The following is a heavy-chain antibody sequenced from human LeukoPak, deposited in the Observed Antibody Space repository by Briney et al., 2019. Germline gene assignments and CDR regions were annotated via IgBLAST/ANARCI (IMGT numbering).Heavy chain of an antibody. CDR3: ARSPLYYDFWSGYYRPINYFDY. Sequence: ASVKVSCKASGYTFTSYDINWVRQATGQGLEWMGWINPNSGNTGYAQKFQGRVTMTRNTSISTAYMELSSLRSEDTAVYYCARSPLYYDFWSGYYRPINYFDYWGQGTLVTVSS. J-gene: IGHJ4*02. CDR2: INPNSGNT. CDR1: GYTFTSYD. D-gene: IGHD3-3*01. V-gene: IGHV1-8*01.